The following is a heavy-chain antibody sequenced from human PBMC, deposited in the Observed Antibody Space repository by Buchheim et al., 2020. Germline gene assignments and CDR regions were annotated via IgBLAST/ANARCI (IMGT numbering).Heavy chain of an antibody. CDR2: INPSGGST. V-gene: IGHV1-46*01. J-gene: IGHJ4*02. CDR3: AREWNERWLHLVLGAFDY. Sequence: QVQLVQSGAEVKKPGASVKVSCKASGYTFTSYYMHWVRQAPGQGLEWMGIINPSGGSTSYAQKFQGRVTMTRDTSTSTVYMELSSLRSEDTAVYYCAREWNERWLHLVLGAFDYWGQGTL. D-gene: IGHD5-24*01. CDR1: GYTFTSYY.